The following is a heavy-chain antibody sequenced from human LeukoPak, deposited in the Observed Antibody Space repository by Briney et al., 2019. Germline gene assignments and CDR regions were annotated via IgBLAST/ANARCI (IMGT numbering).Heavy chain of an antibody. CDR2: IIPILGIA. J-gene: IGHJ3*02. CDR3: AIRLGYCSSTSCYPDDAFDI. V-gene: IGHV1-69*02. D-gene: IGHD2-2*01. Sequence: SVKVSCKASGGTFSSYTISWVRQAPGQGLEWMGRIIPILGIANYAQKFQGRVTITADKSTSTAYMELSSLRSEDTAVYYCAIRLGYCSSTSCYPDDAFDIWGQGTMVTVSS. CDR1: GGTFSSYT.